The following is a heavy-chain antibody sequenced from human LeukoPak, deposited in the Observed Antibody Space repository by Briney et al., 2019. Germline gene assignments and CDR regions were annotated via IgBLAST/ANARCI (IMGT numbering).Heavy chain of an antibody. CDR3: ARDVGT. CDR1: GFTFSDYE. CDR2: ISTGGTII. J-gene: IGHJ5*02. Sequence: PGGSLRLSCAASGFTFSDYEMNWVRQAPGKGLEWVLHISTGGTIIHYADSVKGRFTISRDNAKNTLYLQMSSLRAEDTAVYYCARDVGTWGQGTLVTVSS. V-gene: IGHV3-48*03. D-gene: IGHD7-27*01.